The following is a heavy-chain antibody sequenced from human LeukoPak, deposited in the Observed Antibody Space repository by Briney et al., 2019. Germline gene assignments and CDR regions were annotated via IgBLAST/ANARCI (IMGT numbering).Heavy chain of an antibody. D-gene: IGHD2-2*01. CDR2: ISGSGGST. V-gene: IGHV3-23*01. CDR1: GFTFNIYG. J-gene: IGHJ5*02. CDR3: AKGDCSSTSCYSNWFDP. Sequence: PGGSLRLSCAASGFTFNIYGMSWVRQAPGKGLEWVSAISGSGGSTYYADSVKGRFTISRDNSKNTLYLQMNSLRAEDTAVYYCAKGDCSSTSCYSNWFDPWGQGTLVTVSS.